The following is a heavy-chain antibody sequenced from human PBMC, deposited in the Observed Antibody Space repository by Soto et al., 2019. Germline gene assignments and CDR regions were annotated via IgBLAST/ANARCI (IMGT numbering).Heavy chain of an antibody. J-gene: IGHJ3*02. Sequence: GASVKVSCKASGYIFTGYYIQWVRQAPGQGLEWMGWINTKTGGTKYAQKFQGRVTMTRDTYINTAYMEVSRLRSDDTAVYYCATDKVAFDMWGQGTMVTVSS. CDR1: GYIFTGYY. CDR2: INTKTGGT. CDR3: ATDKVAFDM. V-gene: IGHV1-2*02.